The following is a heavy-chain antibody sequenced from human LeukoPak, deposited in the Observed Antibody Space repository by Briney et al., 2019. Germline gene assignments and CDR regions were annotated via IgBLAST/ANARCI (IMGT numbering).Heavy chain of an antibody. V-gene: IGHV3-48*03. CDR1: GFTFSTYE. J-gene: IGHJ4*02. Sequence: GGSLRLSCAASGFTFSTYEMNWVRQAPGRGLEWVSYISSGGSTTYYADSVKGRLTISRDNAKNSLYLQMNNLRGDDTAVYYCARRYCSSTSCTLDYWGQGTQVTVTS. D-gene: IGHD2-2*01. CDR3: ARRYCSSTSCTLDY. CDR2: ISSGGSTT.